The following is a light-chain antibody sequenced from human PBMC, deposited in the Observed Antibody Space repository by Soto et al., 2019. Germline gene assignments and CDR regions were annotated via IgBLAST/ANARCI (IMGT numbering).Light chain of an antibody. J-gene: IGKJ1*01. CDR3: QHYNGYSWA. CDR2: MAS. Sequence: DIQITQSPSTLSASVGDRVTITCRASQSLSGWLAWYQQEPGKAPNLLIYMASTLASGVPSRFSGSGSGTEFTLTISSLQPDAFATYYCQHYNGYSWAFGQGTKVDIK. CDR1: QSLSGW. V-gene: IGKV1-5*03.